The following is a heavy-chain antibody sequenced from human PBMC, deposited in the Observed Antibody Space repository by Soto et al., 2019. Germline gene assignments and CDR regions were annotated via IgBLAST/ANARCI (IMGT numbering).Heavy chain of an antibody. V-gene: IGHV3-23*01. CDR2: ISGSDGRT. Sequence: EVQMLESGGGLVRPGGSLRLSCAASGFTFSSYAMSWVCQAPGKGLEWVSTISGSDGRTYSTDSVKGRFTISRDNSRNTAYLQMNSLRVEDTAVYYCAKGVSQYTPLALFDYWGRGTLVTVSS. J-gene: IGHJ4*02. CDR3: AKGVSQYTPLALFDY. CDR1: GFTFSSYA. D-gene: IGHD5-18*01.